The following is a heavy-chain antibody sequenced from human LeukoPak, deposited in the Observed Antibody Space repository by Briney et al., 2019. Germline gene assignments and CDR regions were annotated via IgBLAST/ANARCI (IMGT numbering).Heavy chain of an antibody. CDR1: GFTFSSCW. J-gene: IGHJ4*02. CDR2: IKQDGSEK. D-gene: IGHD3-10*01. CDR3: ARDSLGSFDY. V-gene: IGHV3-7*01. Sequence: TGGSLRLSCAASGFTFSSCWMSWVRQAPGKGLEWVANIKQDGSEKYYVDSVKGRFTISRDNAKNSLYLQMNSLRAEDTAVYYCARDSLGSFDYWGQGTLVTVSS.